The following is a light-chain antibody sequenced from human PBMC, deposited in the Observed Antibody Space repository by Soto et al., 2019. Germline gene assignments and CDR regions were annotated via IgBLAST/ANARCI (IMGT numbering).Light chain of an antibody. Sequence: SVLTQPASVSGSPGQSITISCSGTSSDIGSYNHVAWYQQFPGKSPTLMIYAVSDRPSGVSDRFSGSKSGITASLTISGLQTEDVADYYCISYTDSQSYLCGTGTKVTVL. V-gene: IGLV2-14*03. J-gene: IGLJ1*01. CDR1: SSDIGSYNH. CDR2: AVS. CDR3: ISYTDSQSYL.